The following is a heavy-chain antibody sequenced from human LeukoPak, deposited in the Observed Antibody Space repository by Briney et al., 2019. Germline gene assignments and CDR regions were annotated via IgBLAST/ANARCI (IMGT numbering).Heavy chain of an antibody. D-gene: IGHD6-13*01. CDR2: ISGSGGST. J-gene: IGHJ5*02. Sequence: GGSLRLSCAASGFTFSSYAMSWVRQAPGKGLEWVSAISGSGGSTYYADSVKGRFTISRDNSKNTLYLQMNSLRAEDTAVYYCAKFPDSSSWGNWLDPWGQGTLVTVSS. CDR1: GFTFSSYA. CDR3: AKFPDSSSWGNWLDP. V-gene: IGHV3-23*01.